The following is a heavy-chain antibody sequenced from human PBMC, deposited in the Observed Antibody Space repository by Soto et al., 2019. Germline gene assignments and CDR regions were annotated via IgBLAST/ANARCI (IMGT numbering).Heavy chain of an antibody. V-gene: IGHV4-31*03. Sequence: QVQLQESGPGLVKPSQTLSLTCTVSGGSITSGGYYWSWIRQNPGKCLEWIGYIYYSGSTYYNPSLQCRVTLSGDMSKNQFSLKVSSVTAADTAVYYCARSVFPWGQGTLVTVSS. J-gene: IGHJ5*02. CDR2: IYYSGST. CDR3: ARSVFP. CDR1: GGSITSGGYY.